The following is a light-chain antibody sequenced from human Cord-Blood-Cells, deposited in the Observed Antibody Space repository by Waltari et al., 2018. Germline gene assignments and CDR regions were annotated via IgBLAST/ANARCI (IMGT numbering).Light chain of an antibody. J-gene: IGLJ1*01. CDR2: DVS. Sequence: QSALTQPASVSGSPGQSITISCTGTSSYVGGYNYVSWYQQHPGKAPKLIIYDVSNRPSGVSNRFSGSKSGNTASLTISGLQAEDEADYYCSSYTSSSTLVFGTGTKVTVL. CDR1: SSYVGGYNY. CDR3: SSYTSSSTLV. V-gene: IGLV2-14*03.